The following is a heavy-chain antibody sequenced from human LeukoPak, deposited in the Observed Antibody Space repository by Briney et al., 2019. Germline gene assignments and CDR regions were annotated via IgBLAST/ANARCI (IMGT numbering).Heavy chain of an antibody. Sequence: SETLSLTCTVSGGSIRSGDYYWSWIRQPPGKGLEWIGYIYYSGSTYYNPSLKSRVTISVDSSKNQFSLRLSSVTAADTAVYYCARGSRDVLLWFGELLPQHYFDYRGQGTLVTVSS. CDR3: ARGSRDVLLWFGELLPQHYFDY. D-gene: IGHD3-10*01. CDR1: GGSIRSGDYY. J-gene: IGHJ4*02. V-gene: IGHV4-30-4*01. CDR2: IYYSGST.